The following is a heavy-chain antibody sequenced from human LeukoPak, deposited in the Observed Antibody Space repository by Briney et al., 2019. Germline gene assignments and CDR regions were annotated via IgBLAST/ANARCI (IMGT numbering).Heavy chain of an antibody. J-gene: IGHJ6*02. CDR1: GYTFTSYA. CDR3: ARMKGCSSTSCYRYYYYYGMDV. CDR2: INAGNGNT. V-gene: IGHV1-3*01. D-gene: IGHD2-2*01. Sequence: ASVKVSCKASGYTFTSYAMHWVRQAPGQRLEWMGWINAGNGNTKYSQKFQGRVTITRDTSASTAYMELSSLRSEDTAVYYCARMKGCSSTSCYRYYYYYGMDVWGQGTTVTVSS.